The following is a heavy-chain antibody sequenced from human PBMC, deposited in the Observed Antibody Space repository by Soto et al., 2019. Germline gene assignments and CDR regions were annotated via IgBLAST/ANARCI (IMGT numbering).Heavy chain of an antibody. Sequence: GGSLRLSCEASGFTFTDYHMSWIRQAPGKGLEWVALISETGSHTAYAESVKGRFTISRDNARPSVFLQMNSLRSDDTVVYFCARSLRATSPLTFWGQGTPVTVSS. CDR2: ISETGSHT. CDR1: GFTFTDYH. J-gene: IGHJ4*02. CDR3: ARSLRATSPLTF. D-gene: IGHD7-27*01. V-gene: IGHV3-11*06.